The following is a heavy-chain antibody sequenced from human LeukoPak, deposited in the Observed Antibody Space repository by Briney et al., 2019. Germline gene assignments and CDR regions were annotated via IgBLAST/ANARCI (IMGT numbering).Heavy chain of an antibody. CDR3: ARTTEGYCRGRSCYSYYYYMDV. Sequence: PSQTLSLTCAVSGGSISNGGYSWSWIRQPPGKGLEWIGYLYHSGSTYYNPSLKSRVTISVDTSKNQFSLKLSSVTAADTAVYYCARTTEGYCRGRSCYSYYYYMDVWGKGTTVTVSS. D-gene: IGHD2-15*01. CDR1: GGSISNGGYS. J-gene: IGHJ6*03. V-gene: IGHV4-30-4*07. CDR2: LYHSGST.